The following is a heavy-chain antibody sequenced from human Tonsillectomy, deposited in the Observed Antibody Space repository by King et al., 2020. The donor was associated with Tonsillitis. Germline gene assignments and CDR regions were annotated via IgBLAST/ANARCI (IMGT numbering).Heavy chain of an antibody. J-gene: IGHJ4*02. V-gene: IGHV4-31*03. CDR2: ISYSGST. CDR1: GASISNGDYY. D-gene: IGHD3/OR15-3a*01. CDR3: ASYAYTFWTSIG. Sequence: VQLQESGPGLVKPSQTLSLTCTVSGASISNGDYYLSWIRQHPGKGLEWIGYISYSGSTYYDPSLQSRVTMSVDTSKNQFSLKLSSVAAADSAVYYCASYAYTFWTSIGWGQGTLVTVSS.